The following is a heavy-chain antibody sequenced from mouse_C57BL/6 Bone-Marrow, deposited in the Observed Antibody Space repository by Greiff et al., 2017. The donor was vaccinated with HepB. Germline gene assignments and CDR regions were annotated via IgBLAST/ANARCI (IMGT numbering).Heavy chain of an antibody. CDR1: GFNIKDYY. CDR3: TTGRWLNAMDY. Sequence: VHVKQSGAELVRPGASVKLSCTASGFNIKDYYMHWVKQRPEQGLEWIGRIDPEDGDTEYAPKFQGKATMTADTSSNTAYLQLSSLTSEDTAVYYCTTGRWLNAMDYWGQGTSVTVSS. J-gene: IGHJ4*01. CDR2: IDPEDGDT. D-gene: IGHD2-3*01. V-gene: IGHV14-1*01.